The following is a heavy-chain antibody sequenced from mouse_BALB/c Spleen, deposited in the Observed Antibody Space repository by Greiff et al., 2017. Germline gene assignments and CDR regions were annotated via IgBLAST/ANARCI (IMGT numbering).Heavy chain of an antibody. CDR1: GFTFSSYG. D-gene: IGHD2-4*01. V-gene: IGHV5-6*01. J-gene: IGHJ3*01. CDR2: ISSGGSYT. Sequence: EVKLMESGGDLVKPGGSLKLSCAASGFTFSSYGMSWVRQTPDKRLEWVATISSGGSYTYYPDSVKGRFTISRDNAKNTLYLQMSSLKSEDTAMYYCARLDYDSSWFAYWGQGTLVTVSA. CDR3: ARLDYDSSWFAY.